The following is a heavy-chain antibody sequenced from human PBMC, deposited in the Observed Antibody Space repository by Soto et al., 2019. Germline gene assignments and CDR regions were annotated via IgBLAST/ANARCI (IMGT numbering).Heavy chain of an antibody. V-gene: IGHV4-31*01. D-gene: IGHD3-10*01. Sequence: SETLSLTCTVSGGSISSGGYYWSWIRQHPGKGLERIGYIYYSGSTYYNPSLKSQVTISVDTSKNQFSLKLSSVTAADTAVDDCAREPQSQLPDYWGQGTLVTVSS. CDR3: AREPQSQLPDY. J-gene: IGHJ4*02. CDR2: IYYSGST. CDR1: GGSISSGGYY.